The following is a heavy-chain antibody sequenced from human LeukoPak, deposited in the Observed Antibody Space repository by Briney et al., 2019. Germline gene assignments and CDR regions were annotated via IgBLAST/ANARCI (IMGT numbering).Heavy chain of an antibody. CDR3: ARVATMVRVPLDALDI. Sequence: GGSLRLSCAISGFTFSACELTWVRQAPGKGLEWVSYISRSGSTRYYADSVKGRFTISRDNAKDSLYLQMNSLRAEDTAVYYCARVATMVRVPLDALDIWGQGTMVSVSS. V-gene: IGHV3-48*03. D-gene: IGHD3-10*01. CDR2: ISRSGSTR. J-gene: IGHJ3*02. CDR1: GFTFSACE.